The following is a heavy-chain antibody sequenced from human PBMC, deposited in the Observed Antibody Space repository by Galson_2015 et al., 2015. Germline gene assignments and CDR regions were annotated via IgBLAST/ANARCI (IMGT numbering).Heavy chain of an antibody. V-gene: IGHV1-69*04. Sequence: SVKVSCKASGGTFSSYAISWVRQAPGQGLEWMGRIIPILGIANYAQKFQGRVTITADKSTSTAYMELSSLRSEDTAVYYCARVGPDYGGNSGDAFDISGQGTMVTVSS. D-gene: IGHD4-23*01. CDR3: ARVGPDYGGNSGDAFDI. CDR2: IIPILGIA. CDR1: GGTFSSYA. J-gene: IGHJ3*02.